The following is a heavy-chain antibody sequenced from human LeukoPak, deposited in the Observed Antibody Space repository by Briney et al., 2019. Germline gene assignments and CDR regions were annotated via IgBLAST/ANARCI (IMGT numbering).Heavy chain of an antibody. CDR1: GYTFTSYY. Sequence: GASVKVSCKASGYTFTSYYMHWVRQAPGQGLEWMGIINPSGGSTSYAQKFQGRVTMTRDTSTSTVYMELSSLRSEDTAVYYCARDLGLRGSRVVVSPGANIDYWGQGTLVTVSS. CDR3: ARDLGLRGSRVVVSPGANIDY. V-gene: IGHV1-46*01. J-gene: IGHJ4*02. D-gene: IGHD5-12*01. CDR2: INPSGGST.